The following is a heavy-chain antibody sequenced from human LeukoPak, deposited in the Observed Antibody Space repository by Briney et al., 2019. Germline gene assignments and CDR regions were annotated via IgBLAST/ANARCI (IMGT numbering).Heavy chain of an antibody. CDR1: GFTFSSYG. CDR3: ARGQLGLHYFDY. D-gene: IGHD6-13*01. Sequence: GGSLRLSCAASGFTFSSYGMHWVRQAPGEGLEWVAVIWYDGSNKYYADSVKGRFTISRDSSKDTLYLQMNSLRAEDTAVYYCARGQLGLHYFDYWGQGTLVTVSS. J-gene: IGHJ4*02. V-gene: IGHV3-33*01. CDR2: IWYDGSNK.